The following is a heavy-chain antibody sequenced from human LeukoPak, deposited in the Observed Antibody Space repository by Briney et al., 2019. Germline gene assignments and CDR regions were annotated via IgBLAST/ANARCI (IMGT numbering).Heavy chain of an antibody. J-gene: IGHJ6*03. CDR1: GGSISSGSYY. CDR2: IYTSGST. CDR3: ARLVVGRIQLWLRYYYYMDV. V-gene: IGHV4-61*02. Sequence: PSETLSLTCTVSGGSISSGSYYWSWIRQPAGKGLEWIGRIYTSGSTNYNPSLKSRVTISVDTSKNQFSLKLSSVTAADTAVYYCARLVVGRIQLWLRYYYYMDVWGKGTTVTVSS. D-gene: IGHD5-18*01.